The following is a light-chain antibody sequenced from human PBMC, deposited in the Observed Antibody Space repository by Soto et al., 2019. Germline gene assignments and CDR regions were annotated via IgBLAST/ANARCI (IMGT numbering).Light chain of an antibody. J-gene: IGLJ1*01. CDR2: EVS. Sequence: QSVLTKPAYVTRSPRQWRTISSTGTSSDVGSYNLVSWYQQHPGKAPKLMIYEVSKRPSGVSNRFSGSKSGNTASLTISGLQAEDEADYYCCSYAGSSTPYVFGTGTKVTVL. V-gene: IGLV2-23*02. CDR3: CSYAGSSTPYV. CDR1: SSDVGSYNL.